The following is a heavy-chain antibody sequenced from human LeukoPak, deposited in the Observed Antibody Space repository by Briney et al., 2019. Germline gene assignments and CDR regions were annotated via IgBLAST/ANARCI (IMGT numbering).Heavy chain of an antibody. J-gene: IGHJ4*02. CDR3: ARNASDSGTSYFDY. Sequence: SETLSLTCTVSGGSISSGTYYWGWVRQPPGKGLEWIGSIYSGSTSYNPSLKSRVTISVDTSKNRFSLKLDSVTAADTAVYYCARNASDSGTSYFDYGGQGTLVTVSS. CDR2: IYSGST. V-gene: IGHV4-39*01. CDR1: GGSISSGTYY. D-gene: IGHD1-26*01.